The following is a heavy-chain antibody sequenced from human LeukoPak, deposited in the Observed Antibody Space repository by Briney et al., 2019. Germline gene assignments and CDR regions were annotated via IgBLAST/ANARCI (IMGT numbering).Heavy chain of an antibody. CDR3: APRGDIEHSYVYGKWFDP. Sequence: SETLSLTCAVYGGSFSAYYWTWIRQPPGKGLEWIGEINHSGSSNYNTSLRSRVTISVDTSYKQFSLRLSSVTAADTAVYYCAPRGDIEHSYVYGKWFDPWGQGTRVTVSS. CDR1: GGSFSAYY. V-gene: IGHV4-34*01. J-gene: IGHJ5*02. D-gene: IGHD5-18*01. CDR2: INHSGSS.